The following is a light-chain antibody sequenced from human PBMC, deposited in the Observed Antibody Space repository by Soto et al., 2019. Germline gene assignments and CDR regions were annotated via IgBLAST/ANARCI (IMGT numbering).Light chain of an antibody. J-gene: IGKJ4*01. CDR1: QGISSY. CDR2: AAS. V-gene: IGKV1-9*01. CDR3: QQLNSFPLT. Sequence: IPLTQSPSSLSASVGDRVTITCRASQGISSYLAWYQQIPGKAPKLLIYAASTLQSGVPSRFSGSGSGTDFTLTISSLQPEDFATYYCQQLNSFPLTFGGGTKVEIK.